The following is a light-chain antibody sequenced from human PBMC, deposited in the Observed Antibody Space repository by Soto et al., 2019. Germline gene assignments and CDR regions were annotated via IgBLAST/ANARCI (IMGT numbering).Light chain of an antibody. V-gene: IGLV2-11*01. CDR1: SSDIGDYDY. Sequence: SVLTQPRSVSGSPRHSLTISCSGSSSDIGDYDYVSWYQQHPGKAPTLLIYDVTKRPSGVPDRFSGSKSGDTASLTISGLQAGDEGNYYCCSYVGSNTLYVLGTGTKVSVL. CDR3: CSYVGSNTLYV. J-gene: IGLJ1*01. CDR2: DVT.